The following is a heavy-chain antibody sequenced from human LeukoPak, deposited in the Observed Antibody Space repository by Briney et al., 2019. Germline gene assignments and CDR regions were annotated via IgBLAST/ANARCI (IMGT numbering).Heavy chain of an antibody. CDR1: GFTFSSSA. Sequence: GGSLRLSCAVSGFTFSSSAMSWVRQAPGKGLEWVSAISNNGGYTYYADSVKGRFTISRDNSKNTLYLQMNSLRAEDTAVYYCAKDQSTYSYGHDDAFDIWGQGTMVTVSS. CDR3: AKDQSTYSYGHDDAFDI. V-gene: IGHV3-23*01. J-gene: IGHJ3*02. D-gene: IGHD5-18*01. CDR2: ISNNGGYT.